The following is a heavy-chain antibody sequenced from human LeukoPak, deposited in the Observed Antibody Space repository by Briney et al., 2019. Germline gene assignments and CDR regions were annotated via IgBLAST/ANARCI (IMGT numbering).Heavy chain of an antibody. D-gene: IGHD6-6*01. Sequence: SETLSLTCTVSGGSISSSSYYWGCIRQPPGKGLEWIGSIYYSGSTYYNPSLKSRVTISVDTSKNQFSLKLSSVTAADTAVYYCARLTYSSSSEGIDYWGQGTLVTVSS. V-gene: IGHV4-39*01. J-gene: IGHJ4*02. CDR1: GGSISSSSYY. CDR3: ARLTYSSSSEGIDY. CDR2: IYYSGST.